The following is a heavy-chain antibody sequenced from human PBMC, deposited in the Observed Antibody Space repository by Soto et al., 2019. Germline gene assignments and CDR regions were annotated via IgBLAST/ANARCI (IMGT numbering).Heavy chain of an antibody. CDR3: AGSSTYPFDDY. CDR1: GFSLSTSGVG. V-gene: IGHV2-5*02. CDR2: IYWDDDK. D-gene: IGHD2-2*01. Sequence: SGPTLVNPTQTLTLTCTFSGFSLSTSGVGVGGIRQPPGKALEWLALIYWDDDKRYSPSLKSRLTITKDTSKNQLVLTMTYMDTVDTATYYCAGSSTYPFDDYWGQGILVTVSS. J-gene: IGHJ4*02.